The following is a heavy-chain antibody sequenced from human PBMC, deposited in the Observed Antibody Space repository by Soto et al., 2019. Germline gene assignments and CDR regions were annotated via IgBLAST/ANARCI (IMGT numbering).Heavy chain of an antibody. Sequence: GGSLRLSCAASGFTVSSNYMSWVRQAPGKGLEWVSVIYSGGSTYYADSVKGRFTISRDNSKNTLYLQMNSLRAEDTAVYYCARVDYSNYYYYYYGMDVWGQGTTVTAP. CDR2: IYSGGST. CDR1: GFTVSSNY. V-gene: IGHV3-53*01. D-gene: IGHD4-4*01. J-gene: IGHJ6*02. CDR3: ARVDYSNYYYYYYGMDV.